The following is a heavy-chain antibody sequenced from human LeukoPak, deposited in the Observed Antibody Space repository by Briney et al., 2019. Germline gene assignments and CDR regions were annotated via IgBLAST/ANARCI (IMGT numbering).Heavy chain of an antibody. V-gene: IGHV1-18*01. CDR1: GYTFTSYG. D-gene: IGHD4-17*01. CDR2: ISAYNGNT. J-gene: IGHJ6*02. Sequence: ASVKVSCKASGYTFTSYGISWVRQAPGQGLEWMGWISAYNGNTNHAQKLQGRVTMTTDTSTSTAYMELRSLRSDDTAVYYCARFYDYGDYQNYYYGLDVWGQGTTVTVSS. CDR3: ARFYDYGDYQNYYYGLDV.